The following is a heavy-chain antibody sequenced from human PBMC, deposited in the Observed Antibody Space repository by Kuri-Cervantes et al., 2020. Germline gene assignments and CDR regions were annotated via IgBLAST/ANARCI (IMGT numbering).Heavy chain of an antibody. V-gene: IGHV3-7*01. CDR2: IKQDGSEK. CDR3: AREEDTAMAMNWFDP. CDR1: GFTFSSYW. J-gene: IGHJ5*02. D-gene: IGHD5-18*01. Sequence: GESLKISCAASGFTFSSYWTSWVRQAPGKGLEWVTNIKQDGSEKYYVDSVKGRFTISRDNAKNSLYLQMNSLRAEDTAVYYCAREEDTAMAMNWFDPWGQGTLVTVSS.